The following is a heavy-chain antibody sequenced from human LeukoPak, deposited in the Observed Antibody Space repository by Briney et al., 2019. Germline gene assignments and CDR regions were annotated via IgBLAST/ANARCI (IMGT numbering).Heavy chain of an antibody. V-gene: IGHV4-59*01. Sequence: PSETLSLTCSVSGPSFSSYSWSWIRQPPGKGLEWIGYIYYSGSTNYNPSLKSRVTISVDTSKNQFSLKLSSVTAADTAVYYCARDRAAAGVDYWGQGTLVTVSS. J-gene: IGHJ4*02. CDR1: GPSFSSYS. CDR3: ARDRAAAGVDY. D-gene: IGHD6-13*01. CDR2: IYYSGST.